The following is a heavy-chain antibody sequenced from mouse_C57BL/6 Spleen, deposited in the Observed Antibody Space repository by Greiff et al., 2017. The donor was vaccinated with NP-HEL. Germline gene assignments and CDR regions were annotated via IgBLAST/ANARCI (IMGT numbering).Heavy chain of an antibody. Sequence: QVQLKESGAELVKPGASVKISCKASGYAFSSYWMNWVKQRPGKGLEWIGQIYPGDGDTNYNGKFKGKATLTADKSSSTAYMQLSSLTSEDSAVYFCARSDYYGSGTYWGQGTTLTVSS. CDR1: GYAFSSYW. CDR2: IYPGDGDT. D-gene: IGHD1-1*01. V-gene: IGHV1-80*01. J-gene: IGHJ2*01. CDR3: ARSDYYGSGTY.